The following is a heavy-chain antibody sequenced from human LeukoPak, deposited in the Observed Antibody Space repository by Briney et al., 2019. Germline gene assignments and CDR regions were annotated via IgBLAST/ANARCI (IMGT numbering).Heavy chain of an antibody. Sequence: SETLSLTCAVSGYSISSGYYRGWIRQPPGKGLEWIGSIYHSGSTYYNPSLKSRVTISVDTSKNQFSLKLSSVTAADTAVYYCARTSSGWPNFDYWGQGTLVTVSS. J-gene: IGHJ4*02. V-gene: IGHV4-38-2*01. CDR3: ARTSSGWPNFDY. CDR1: GYSISSGYY. D-gene: IGHD6-19*01. CDR2: IYHSGST.